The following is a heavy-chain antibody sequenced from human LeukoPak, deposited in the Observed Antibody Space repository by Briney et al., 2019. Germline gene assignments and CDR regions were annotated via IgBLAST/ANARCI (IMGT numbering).Heavy chain of an antibody. J-gene: IGHJ4*02. CDR2: IWYDGSNK. CDR3: ARGEYYYDGGY. CDR1: GFTVSSYG. V-gene: IGHV3-33*01. D-gene: IGHD3-22*01. Sequence: GGSLRLSCAASGFTVSSYGMHWVRQAPGKGLELVSVIWYDGSNKYYADSLKGRFTISRDNAKNSLYLQMNSLRAEDTAVYYGARGEYYYDGGYWGQGTLVTVSS.